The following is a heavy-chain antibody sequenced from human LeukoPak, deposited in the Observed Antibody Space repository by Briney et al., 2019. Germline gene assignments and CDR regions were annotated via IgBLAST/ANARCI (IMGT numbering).Heavy chain of an antibody. V-gene: IGHV4-39*01. J-gene: IGHJ3*02. Sequence: SETLSLTCTVSGGSISSSSYYWGWIRQPPGKGLEWLGSIYYSGSTYYNPSLKSRVTISVDTSKNQFSLKLSSVTAADTAVYYCARRDSSITKGAFDIWGQGTMVTVSS. D-gene: IGHD3-22*01. CDR2: IYYSGST. CDR1: GGSISSSSYY. CDR3: ARRDSSITKGAFDI.